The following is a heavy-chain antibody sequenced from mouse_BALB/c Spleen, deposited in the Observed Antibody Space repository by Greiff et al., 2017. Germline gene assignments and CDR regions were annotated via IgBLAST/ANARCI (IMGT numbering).Heavy chain of an antibody. CDR2: IWSGGST. Sequence: VKLMESGPGLVQPSQSLSITCTVSGFSLTSYGVHWVRQSPGKGLEWLGVIWSGGSTDYNAAFISRLSISKDNSKSQVFFKMNSLQANDTAIYYCARGVRRDYFDYWGQGTTLTVSS. CDR1: GFSLTSYG. J-gene: IGHJ2*01. CDR3: ARGVRRDYFDY. V-gene: IGHV2-2*02. D-gene: IGHD2-14*01.